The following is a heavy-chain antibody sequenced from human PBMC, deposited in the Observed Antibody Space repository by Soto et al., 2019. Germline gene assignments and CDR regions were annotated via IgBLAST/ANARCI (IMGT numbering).Heavy chain of an antibody. CDR2: ISYDGSNK. CDR3: AKDGHGRYNWNWVSGYFDY. D-gene: IGHD1-7*01. V-gene: IGHV3-30*18. J-gene: IGHJ4*02. CDR1: GFTFSSYG. Sequence: LRLSCAASGFTFSSYGMHWVRQAPGKGLEWVAVISYDGSNKYYADSVKGRFTISRDNSKNTLYLQMNSLRAEDTAVYYCAKDGHGRYNWNWVSGYFDYWGQGTLVTVSS.